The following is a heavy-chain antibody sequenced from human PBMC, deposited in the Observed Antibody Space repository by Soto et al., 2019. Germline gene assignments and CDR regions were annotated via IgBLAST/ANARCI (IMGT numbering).Heavy chain of an antibody. J-gene: IGHJ6*02. CDR3: ASETTLSRGPDYYYGMDV. CDR1: GFTVSSNY. Sequence: GGSLRLSCAASGFTVSSNYMSWVRQAPGKGLEWVSVIYSGGSTYYADSVKGRFTISRDNSKNTLDLQMNSLRAEDTAVYYCASETTLSRGPDYYYGMDVWGQGTTVTVSS. CDR2: IYSGGST. V-gene: IGHV3-53*01. D-gene: IGHD1-7*01.